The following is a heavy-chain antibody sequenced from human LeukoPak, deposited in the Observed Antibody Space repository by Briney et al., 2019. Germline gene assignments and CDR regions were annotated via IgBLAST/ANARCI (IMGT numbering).Heavy chain of an antibody. J-gene: IGHJ4*02. CDR1: GGSISSYY. V-gene: IGHV4-4*07. D-gene: IGHD2-15*01. CDR3: ARAPQGVAAANYFDY. Sequence: SETPSLTCTVSGGSISSYYWSWIRQPAGKGLEWIGRIYTSGSTNYNPSLKSRVTMSVDTSKNQFSLKLSSVTAADTAVYYCARAPQGVAAANYFDYWGQGTLVTVSS. CDR2: IYTSGST.